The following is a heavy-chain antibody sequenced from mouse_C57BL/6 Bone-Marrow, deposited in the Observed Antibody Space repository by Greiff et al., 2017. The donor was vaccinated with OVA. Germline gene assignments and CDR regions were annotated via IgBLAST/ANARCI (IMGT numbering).Heavy chain of an antibody. J-gene: IGHJ4*01. V-gene: IGHV5-17*01. D-gene: IGHD2-5*01. Sequence: EVQLVESGGGLVKPGGSLKLSCAASGFTFSDYGMHWVRQAPEKGLEWVAYISSGSSTIYYADTVKGRFTISRDNAKNTLFLQMTSLRSEDTAMYYCARHYSNHPYAMDYWGQGTSVTVSS. CDR2: ISSGSSTI. CDR3: ARHYSNHPYAMDY. CDR1: GFTFSDYG.